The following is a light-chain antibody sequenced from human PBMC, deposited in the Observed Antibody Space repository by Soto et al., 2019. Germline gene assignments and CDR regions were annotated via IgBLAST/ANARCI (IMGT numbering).Light chain of an antibody. CDR3: QQYNTWTART. Sequence: EIVMTQSPATLSVSPGERATLSCRASQSVSSNLAWYQQKPGQAPRLLIYGASTRTTGIPARFSGSGSGTEFTLTLSTLQSEEFAVYYCQQYNTWTARTFRQGTKVEIK. V-gene: IGKV3-15*01. CDR2: GAS. CDR1: QSVSSN. J-gene: IGKJ1*01.